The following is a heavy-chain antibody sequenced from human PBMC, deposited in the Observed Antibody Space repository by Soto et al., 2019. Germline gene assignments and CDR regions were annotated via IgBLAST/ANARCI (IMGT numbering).Heavy chain of an antibody. CDR1: GGSFSGYY. V-gene: IGHV4-34*01. CDR2: INHSGST. Sequence: SETLSLTCAVYGGSFSGYYWSWIRQPPGKGLEWIGEINHSGSTNYNPSLKSRVTISVDTSKNQFSLKLSFVTAADTAVYYCARHFPEYCSGGSCYLFILDYWGQGTLVTVSS. J-gene: IGHJ4*02. D-gene: IGHD2-15*01. CDR3: ARHFPEYCSGGSCYLFILDY.